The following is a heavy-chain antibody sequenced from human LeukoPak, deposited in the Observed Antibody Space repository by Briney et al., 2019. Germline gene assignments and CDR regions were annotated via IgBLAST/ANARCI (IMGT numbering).Heavy chain of an antibody. Sequence: SVKVSCKASGGTFSSYAISWVRQAPGQGLEWMGRIIPILGIANYAQKFQGRVTITADKSTSTAYMELSSLRSEDTAVYYCASPASGLAVAGPVYYFDYWGQGTLVTVSS. J-gene: IGHJ4*02. CDR1: GGTFSSYA. CDR2: IIPILGIA. CDR3: ASPASGLAVAGPVYYFDY. D-gene: IGHD6-19*01. V-gene: IGHV1-69*04.